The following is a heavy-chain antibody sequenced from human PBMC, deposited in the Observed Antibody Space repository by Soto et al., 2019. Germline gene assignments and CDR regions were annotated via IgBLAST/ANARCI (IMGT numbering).Heavy chain of an antibody. Sequence: GGSLRLSCAASGFTFSDYYMSWIRQAPGKGLEWVSYISSSSSYTNYADSVKGRFTISRDNAKNSLYLQMNSLRAEDTAVYYCARDGAVVVPSPGVGVYGMDVWGQGTTVTVSS. CDR2: ISSSSSYT. J-gene: IGHJ6*02. CDR3: ARDGAVVVPSPGVGVYGMDV. CDR1: GFTFSDYY. D-gene: IGHD2-2*01. V-gene: IGHV3-11*06.